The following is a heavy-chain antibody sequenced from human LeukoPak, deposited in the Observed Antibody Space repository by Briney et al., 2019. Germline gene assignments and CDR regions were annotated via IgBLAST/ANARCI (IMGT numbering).Heavy chain of an antibody. CDR2: ISWNGGSI. J-gene: IGHJ3*02. CDR1: GFTFDNYA. Sequence: GGSLRLSCAASGFTFDNYAMHWVRQIPGKGLEWVSGISWNGGSIAYADSVRGRFTISRDNSKNSLYLQMNSLRAEDTAVYYCAREGRPNAFDIWGQGTMVTVSS. V-gene: IGHV3-9*01. CDR3: AREGRPNAFDI.